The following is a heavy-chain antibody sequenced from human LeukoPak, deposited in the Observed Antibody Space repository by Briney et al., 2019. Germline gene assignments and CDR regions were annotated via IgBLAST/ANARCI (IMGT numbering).Heavy chain of an antibody. J-gene: IGHJ1*01. CDR3: ARGYDSGSYYQF. Sequence: SETLSLTCTVYGGSFSGHYWTWIRQPPGKGLEWIGEINRGGSTSYNPSLKSRVTISIDTSKKQFSLKLNSGTAADTGVYYCARGYDSGSYYQFWGQGTLVTVSS. CDR2: INRGGST. D-gene: IGHD3-10*01. CDR1: GGSFSGHY. V-gene: IGHV4-34*01.